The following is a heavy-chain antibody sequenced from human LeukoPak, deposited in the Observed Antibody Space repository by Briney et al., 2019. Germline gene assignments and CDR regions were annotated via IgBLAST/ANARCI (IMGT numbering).Heavy chain of an antibody. V-gene: IGHV3-30*18. D-gene: IGHD2-15*01. CDR3: AKDGYCSGGSCYANFFDR. J-gene: IGHJ4*02. CDR1: GFSFLHYG. Sequence: PGRSLRLSCAASGFSFLHYGMHWVRQAPGKGLERVAFISSDGSKEYYADSVKGRFTISRDNSKNTLYLHVNSPRAEDTAVFFCAKDGYCSGGSCYANFFDRWGQGTLVTVSS. CDR2: ISSDGSKE.